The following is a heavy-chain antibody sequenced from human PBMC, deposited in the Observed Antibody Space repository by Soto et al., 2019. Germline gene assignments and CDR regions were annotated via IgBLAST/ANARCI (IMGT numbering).Heavy chain of an antibody. CDR1: GFMFSCCA. V-gene: IGHV3-23*03. Sequence: EVQLLDSGGGLVQPGGSLRLSCAASGFMFSCCAMSWVRQAPGKGLEWVSRIKNDGSGTYYVDSVEGRFTISRDNAKNTLYLQMNSLRAEDTAVYYCVRGDGDYYDGNGYLGRHWGQGTLVTVSS. CDR2: IKNDGSGT. CDR3: VRGDGDYYDGNGYLGRH. D-gene: IGHD3-22*01. J-gene: IGHJ4*02.